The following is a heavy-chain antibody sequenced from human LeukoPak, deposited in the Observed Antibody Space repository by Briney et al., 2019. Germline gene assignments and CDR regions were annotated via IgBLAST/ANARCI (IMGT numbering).Heavy chain of an antibody. CDR3: ARPSPPGDGYNPCDY. CDR2: ISYDGTNK. Sequence: SGGSLRLSCAASGFTFRSYGMHWVRQAPGKGLEWVALISYDGTNKHYGDSVKGRFTISRDNSKNTLDLQTNSLRPEDTAVYYCARPSPPGDGYNPCDYWGPGALVIVSS. J-gene: IGHJ4*02. D-gene: IGHD5-24*01. CDR1: GFTFRSYG. V-gene: IGHV3-30*03.